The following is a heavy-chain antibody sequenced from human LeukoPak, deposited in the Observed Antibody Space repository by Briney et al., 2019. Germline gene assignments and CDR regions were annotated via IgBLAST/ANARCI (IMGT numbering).Heavy chain of an antibody. V-gene: IGHV1-46*01. J-gene: IGHJ2*01. CDR2: INPSGGST. CDR1: GYTFTSYY. Sequence: ASVKVSCKASGYTFTSYYMHWVRQAPGQGLEWMGIINPSGGSTSYAQKFQGRVTMTRDTSTSTVYMELSSLRSEDTAAYYCARNPNYYDSSGYLARWDFDLWGRGTLVTVSS. D-gene: IGHD3-22*01. CDR3: ARNPNYYDSSGYLARWDFDL.